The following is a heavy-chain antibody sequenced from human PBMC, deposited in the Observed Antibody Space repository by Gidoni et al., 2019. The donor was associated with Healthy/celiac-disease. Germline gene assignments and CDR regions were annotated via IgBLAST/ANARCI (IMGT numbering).Heavy chain of an antibody. CDR1: GGSISSGGYS. CDR3: ASTIFRGGDYYGMDV. CDR2: IYHSGST. V-gene: IGHV4-30-2*01. D-gene: IGHD3-3*01. J-gene: IGHJ6*02. Sequence: QLQLQESGSGLVKPSQTLSLTCAVSGGSISSGGYSWSWIRQPPGKGLEWIGYIYHSGSTYYNPSLKSRVTISVDRSKNQFSLKLSSVTAADTAVYFCASTIFRGGDYYGMDVWGQGTTVTVSS.